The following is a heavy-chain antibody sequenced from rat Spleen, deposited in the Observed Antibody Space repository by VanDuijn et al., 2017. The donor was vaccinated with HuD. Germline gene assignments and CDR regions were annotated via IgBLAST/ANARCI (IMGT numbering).Heavy chain of an antibody. CDR2: INDTGGIL. V-gene: IGHV5-31*01. CDR3: SSFLY. CDR1: GFTFNKYW. J-gene: IGHJ2*01. Sequence: EVQLVESGGGLVQPGRSLKLSCVASGFTFNKYWMSWIRQAPGKGLEWVASINDTGGILYYPDSVKGRVTVSRDNAQHTLYLKMNSLRSENTATYYCSSFLYWGQGVMVTVSS.